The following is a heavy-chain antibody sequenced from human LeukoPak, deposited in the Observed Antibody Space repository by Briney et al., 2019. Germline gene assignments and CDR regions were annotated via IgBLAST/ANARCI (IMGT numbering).Heavy chain of an antibody. V-gene: IGHV1-2*02. D-gene: IGHD6-19*01. CDR1: GYTPTGYY. Sequence: ASVKVSCKASGYTPTGYYLHWVRQAPGQGLEWMGWINPNTGATHSAQKFQGRITMTRDSSISTAYMDLSRLRSDDTAVYYCARDRVGSGWPRPYYFEVWGQGTLVTVS. CDR3: ARDRVGSGWPRPYYFEV. CDR2: INPNTGAT. J-gene: IGHJ4*02.